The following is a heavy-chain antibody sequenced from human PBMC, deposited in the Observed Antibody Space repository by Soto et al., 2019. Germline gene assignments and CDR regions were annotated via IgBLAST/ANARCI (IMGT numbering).Heavy chain of an antibody. CDR2: ISGRGGST. V-gene: IGHV3-23*01. Sequence: EVQLLESGGGLVQPGGSLRLSCAASGFTFNNYAMNWVRQAPGKGLEWVSSISGRGGSTYYADSVKGRFTISRDNSKNTLYLKMNSLRAEDTAVYYCAKGALGSSSWYDFDYWGQGALVTVSS. D-gene: IGHD6-13*01. CDR1: GFTFNNYA. J-gene: IGHJ4*02. CDR3: AKGALGSSSWYDFDY.